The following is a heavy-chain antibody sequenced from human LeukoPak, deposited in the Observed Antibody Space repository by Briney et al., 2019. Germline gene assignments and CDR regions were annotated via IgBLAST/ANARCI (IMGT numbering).Heavy chain of an antibody. V-gene: IGHV4-59*01. CDR1: GGSISSYY. Sequence: SETLSLTCTVSGGSISSYYWSWIRQPPGKGLEWIGYIYYSGSTNYNPSLKSRVTISVDTSKNQFSLKLSSVNAADTAVYYCARGFRWYYGSGSYSNYYYGMDVWGKGTTVTVSS. J-gene: IGHJ6*04. CDR3: ARGFRWYYGSGSYSNYYYGMDV. D-gene: IGHD3-10*01. CDR2: IYYSGST.